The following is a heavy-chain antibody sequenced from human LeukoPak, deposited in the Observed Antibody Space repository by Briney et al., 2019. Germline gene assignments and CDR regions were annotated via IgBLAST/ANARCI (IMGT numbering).Heavy chain of an antibody. J-gene: IGHJ4*02. Sequence: PGGSLRLSCAASGFTFSSYAMSWVRQAPGKGLEWVSAISGSGGSTYYADSVKGRFTISRDNSKNTLYLQMNSLRAEDTAVYYCANSGGYSSGYYGYWGQGTLVTVSS. D-gene: IGHD3-22*01. CDR2: ISGSGGST. CDR3: ANSGGYSSGYYGY. V-gene: IGHV3-23*01. CDR1: GFTFSSYA.